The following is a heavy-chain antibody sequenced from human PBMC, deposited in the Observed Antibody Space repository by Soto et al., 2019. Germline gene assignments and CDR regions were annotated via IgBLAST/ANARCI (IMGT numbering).Heavy chain of an antibody. V-gene: IGHV2-5*02. CDR1: GFSLSTSGVG. CDR2: IYWDDDK. CDR3: AHTREYSGDDGGFDY. D-gene: IGHD5-12*01. Sequence: QITLKESGPTLAKPTQTLTLTCTFSGFSLSTSGVGVGWIRQPPGKALEWLALIYWDDDKRYSPSLKSRLTITKATPKNQVVLKMTNMDPVDTATYYCAHTREYSGDDGGFDYWGQGTLVTVSS. J-gene: IGHJ4*02.